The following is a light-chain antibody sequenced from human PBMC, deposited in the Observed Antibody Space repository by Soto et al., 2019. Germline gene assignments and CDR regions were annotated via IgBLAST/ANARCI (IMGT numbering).Light chain of an antibody. V-gene: IGKV3-20*01. Sequence: EIVLTHSPATLSLSPGERATLSCRASQSVSNSYLAWYQQKPGQAPRLLIYAASSRATGIPDRFSGSGSGTDFTLTINRLEPEDFAVYYCQDYGTSWTFGQGTKVDIK. CDR2: AAS. CDR1: QSVSNSY. J-gene: IGKJ1*01. CDR3: QDYGTSWT.